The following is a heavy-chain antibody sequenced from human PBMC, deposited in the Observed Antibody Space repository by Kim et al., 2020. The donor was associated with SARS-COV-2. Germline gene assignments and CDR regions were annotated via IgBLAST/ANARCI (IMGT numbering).Heavy chain of an antibody. J-gene: IGHJ2*01. V-gene: IGHV4-4*02. CDR2: IYHSGST. Sequence: SETLSLTCAVSGGSISSSNWWSWVRQPPGKGLEWIGEIYHSGSTNYNPSLKSRVTISVDKSKNQFSLKLSSVTAADTAVYYCAGSGLRPGSPTTVTSTGGWYFDLWGRGTLVTVSS. D-gene: IGHD4-17*01. CDR3: AGSGLRPGSPTTVTSTGGWYFDL. CDR1: GGSISSSNW.